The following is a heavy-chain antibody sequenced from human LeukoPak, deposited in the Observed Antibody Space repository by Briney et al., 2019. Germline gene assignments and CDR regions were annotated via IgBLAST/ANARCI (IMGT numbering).Heavy chain of an antibody. V-gene: IGHV3-21*04. Sequence: GGSLRLSCAASGFTFSSYSMNWVRQAPGKGLEWVSSISSSSSYIYYADSVKGRFTISRDNSKNTLYLQMNSLRAEDTAVYYCAKGRGATVTGWNYYGMDVWGQGTTVTVSS. D-gene: IGHD4-11*01. CDR1: GFTFSSYS. CDR3: AKGRGATVTGWNYYGMDV. CDR2: ISSSSSYI. J-gene: IGHJ6*02.